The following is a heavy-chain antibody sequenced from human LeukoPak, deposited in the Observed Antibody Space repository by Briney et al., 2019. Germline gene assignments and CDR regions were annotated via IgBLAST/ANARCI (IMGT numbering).Heavy chain of an antibody. J-gene: IGHJ4*02. CDR3: ARAASRVGSSSLGY. V-gene: IGHV3-64*01. CDR2: ISSNGGST. Sequence: GGSLRLSCAASGFTFSSYAMHWVRQAPGKGLEYVSAISSNGGSTYYANSVKGRFTISRDNSKNTMYLQMGSLRAEDMAVYYCARAASRVGSSSLGYWGQGTLVTVSS. D-gene: IGHD6-13*01. CDR1: GFTFSSYA.